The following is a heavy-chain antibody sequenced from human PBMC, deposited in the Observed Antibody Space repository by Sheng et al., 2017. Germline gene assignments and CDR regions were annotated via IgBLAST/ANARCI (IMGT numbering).Heavy chain of an antibody. CDR3: ASEPWSNAFDI. CDR1: GYSFTSST. CDR2: IHPGNGNT. V-gene: IGHV1-3*01. Sequence: QVQLVQSGAEVKKPGASVMLSCKASGYSFTSSTLHWVRQAPGQSLEWMGWIHPGNGNTKYAQKFQGRVTMTRDTSASTAYMELNILRSEDTAMYYCASEPWSNAFDIWGQGTMVTVSS. J-gene: IGHJ3*02. D-gene: IGHD2-8*01.